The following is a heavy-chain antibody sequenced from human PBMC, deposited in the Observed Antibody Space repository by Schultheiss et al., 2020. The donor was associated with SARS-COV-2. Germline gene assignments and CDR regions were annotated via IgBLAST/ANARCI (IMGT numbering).Heavy chain of an antibody. D-gene: IGHD6-19*01. V-gene: IGHV1-2*06. CDR3: ARGELAVAGACMDV. CDR1: GYTLSVNH. J-gene: IGHJ6*02. Sequence: ASVKVSCKASGYTLSVNHIHWVRQAPGQGLEWMGRINPKSRGTRYAQKFQGRISMTWDTSISTLYLEVNHVRSDDTAVYYCARGELAVAGACMDVWGQGTTVTVSS. CDR2: INPKSRGT.